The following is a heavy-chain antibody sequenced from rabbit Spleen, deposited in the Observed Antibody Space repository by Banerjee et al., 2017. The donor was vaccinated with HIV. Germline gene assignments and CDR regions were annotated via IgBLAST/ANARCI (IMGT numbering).Heavy chain of an antibody. V-gene: IGHV1S7*01. J-gene: IGHJ4*01. Sequence: ESGGGLVKPEGSLKLSCTASGFTVYSNYWMCWVRQAPGKGLEWIGYIDPVFGSTYYANWVNGRFTISSHNAQNTLYLQLNSLTAADTATYFCARDGAGSSYFNLWGPGTLVTVS. CDR1: GFTVYSNYW. D-gene: IGHD8-1*01. CDR2: IDPVFGST. CDR3: ARDGAGSSYFNL.